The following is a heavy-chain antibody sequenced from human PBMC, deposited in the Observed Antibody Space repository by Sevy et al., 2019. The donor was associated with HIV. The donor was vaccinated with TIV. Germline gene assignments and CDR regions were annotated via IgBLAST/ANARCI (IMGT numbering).Heavy chain of an antibody. J-gene: IGHJ6*03. CDR1: GFTFSDYY. CDR3: ARDGVLRFLEWLPNHMDV. V-gene: IGHV3-11*01. Sequence: GGSLRLSCAASGFTFSDYYMSWIRQAPGKGLEWVSHISSSGSTIYYADSVKGRFTIPRDNAKNSLYLQMNSLRAEDTAVYYCARDGVLRFLEWLPNHMDVWGKGTTVTVSS. CDR2: ISSSGSTI. D-gene: IGHD3-3*01.